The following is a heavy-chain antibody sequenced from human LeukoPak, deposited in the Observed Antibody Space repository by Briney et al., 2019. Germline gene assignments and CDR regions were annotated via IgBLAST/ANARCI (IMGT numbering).Heavy chain of an antibody. Sequence: GGSLRLSCVLSTFTKSWMNWVRQAPGKGLEWVGRVKNRGDGMATDYAAPVKGRFIISRDDSKKTVYLQMDSLKTEDTAVYFCTTEYFGGFEYWGQGTLVTVSS. V-gene: IGHV3-15*07. CDR3: TTEYFGGFEY. CDR2: VKNRGDGMAT. J-gene: IGHJ4*02. D-gene: IGHD3-16*01. CDR1: TFTKSW.